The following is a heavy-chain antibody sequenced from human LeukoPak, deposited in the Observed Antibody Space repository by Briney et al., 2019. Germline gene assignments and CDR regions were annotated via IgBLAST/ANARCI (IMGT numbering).Heavy chain of an antibody. CDR3: ATGQWRLADFGY. Sequence: GASVTVSCKVSGYTPTELSMHWVRQAPGKGLEWMGGFDPEDGETIYAQKFQGRVTMTEDTSTDTAYMELSSLRSEDTAVYYCATGQWRLADFGYWGQGTLVTVSS. D-gene: IGHD6-19*01. V-gene: IGHV1-24*01. J-gene: IGHJ4*02. CDR1: GYTPTELS. CDR2: FDPEDGET.